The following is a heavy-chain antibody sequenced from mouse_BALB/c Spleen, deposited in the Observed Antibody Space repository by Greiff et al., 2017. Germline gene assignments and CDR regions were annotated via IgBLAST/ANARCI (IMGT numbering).Heavy chain of an antibody. CDR3: ASGNYYYYAMDY. CDR1: GFNIKDTY. CDR2: IDPANGNT. D-gene: IGHD2-1*01. V-gene: IGHV14-3*02. J-gene: IGHJ4*01. Sequence: EVKLMESGAELVKPGASVKLSCTASGFNIKDTYMHWVKQRTEQGLEWIGRIDPANGNTKYDPKFQGKATITADTSSNTAYLQLSSLTSEDTAVYYCASGNYYYYAMDYWGQGTSVTVSS.